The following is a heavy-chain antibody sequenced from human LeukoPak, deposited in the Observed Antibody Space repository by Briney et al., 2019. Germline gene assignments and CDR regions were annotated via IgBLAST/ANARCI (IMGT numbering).Heavy chain of an antibody. Sequence: SETLSLTCSVSGASISSYYWSWIRQPAGKGLEWIGRIYTSGNTNYNPSLKSRVTMSVDTSNNQFSLKLSSVTAADTAVYYCARDIGSSSWINWFDPWGLGTLVTVSS. CDR3: ARDIGSSSWINWFDP. D-gene: IGHD6-13*01. J-gene: IGHJ5*02. V-gene: IGHV4-4*07. CDR2: IYTSGNT. CDR1: GASISSYY.